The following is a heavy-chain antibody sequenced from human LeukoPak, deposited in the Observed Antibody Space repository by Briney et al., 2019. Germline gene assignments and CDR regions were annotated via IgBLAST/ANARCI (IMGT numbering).Heavy chain of an antibody. CDR3: ARGYGDYDWFDP. CDR2: IYSGGST. V-gene: IGHV3-66*02. D-gene: IGHD4-17*01. Sequence: GGSLRLSCAASGFTVSSNYMSWVRQAPGKGLEWVSVIYSGGSTYYADSVKGRLTISRDNSKNTLYLQMNSLRAEDTAVYYCARGYGDYDWFDPWGQGTLVTVSS. J-gene: IGHJ5*02. CDR1: GFTVSSNY.